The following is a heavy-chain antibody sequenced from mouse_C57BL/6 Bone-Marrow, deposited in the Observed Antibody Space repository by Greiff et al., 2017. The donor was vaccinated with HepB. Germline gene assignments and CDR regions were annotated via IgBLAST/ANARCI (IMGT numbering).Heavy chain of an antibody. CDR3: ARSEWLITTVVATRYAMDY. V-gene: IGHV1-58*01. D-gene: IGHD1-1*01. CDR2: IYIGNGYT. J-gene: IGHJ4*01. CDR1: GYTFTSYG. Sequence: EVQLQQSGAELVRPGSSVKMSCKTSGYTFTSYGINWVKQRPGQGLEWIGYIYIGNGYTEYNEKFKGKATLTSDTYSSTAYMQLSSLTSEDSAIYFCARSEWLITTVVATRYAMDYWGQGTSVTVSS.